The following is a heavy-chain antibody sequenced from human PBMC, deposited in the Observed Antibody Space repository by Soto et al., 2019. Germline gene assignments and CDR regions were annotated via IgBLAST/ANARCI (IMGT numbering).Heavy chain of an antibody. CDR1: GDSVSSNSAA. CDR3: TRGSGSYYN. J-gene: IGHJ4*02. Sequence: QVQLQQSGPRLVKPSQTLSLTCAISGDSVSSNSAAWNWIRQSPSRGLEWLGRTYYKSKWYYDYALSLKSRITLNPDTCENQFSLQLNSVTPEDTAVYYCTRGSGSYYNWGQGTLVTVSS. V-gene: IGHV6-1*01. CDR2: TYYKSKWYY. D-gene: IGHD3-10*01.